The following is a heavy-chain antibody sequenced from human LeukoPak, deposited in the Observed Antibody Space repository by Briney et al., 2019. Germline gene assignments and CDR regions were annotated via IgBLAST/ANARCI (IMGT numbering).Heavy chain of an antibody. CDR3: ARGEYIFDY. D-gene: IGHD6-6*01. Sequence: GGSLRLSCAAAAFTFSSSWMSRVRQAPGKGLEWVANIKQDGSEKYYVDSVKGRFTISRDNAKNSLYLQMNSLRAEDTAVYYCARGEYIFDYWGQGTLVTVSS. J-gene: IGHJ4*02. CDR2: IKQDGSEK. CDR1: AFTFSSSW. V-gene: IGHV3-7*01.